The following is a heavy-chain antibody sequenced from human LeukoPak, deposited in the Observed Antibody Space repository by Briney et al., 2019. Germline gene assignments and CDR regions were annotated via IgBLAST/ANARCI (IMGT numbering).Heavy chain of an antibody. CDR2: ISSSSSTI. D-gene: IGHD1-26*01. CDR1: GFTVSSNY. J-gene: IGHJ4*02. CDR3: AKDFRNGSYYDY. Sequence: GGSLRLSCAASGFTVSSNYMSWVRQAPGKGLEWVSYISSSSSTIYYADSVKGRFTISRDNSKNTLYLQMNSLRAEDTAVYYCAKDFRNGSYYDYWGQGTLVTVSS. V-gene: IGHV3-48*01.